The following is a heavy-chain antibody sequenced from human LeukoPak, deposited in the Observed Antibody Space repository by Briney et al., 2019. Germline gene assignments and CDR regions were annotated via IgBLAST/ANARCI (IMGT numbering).Heavy chain of an antibody. Sequence: SVKVSCKASGGTFSSYAISWVRQAPGQGLEWMGGIIPIFGTANYAQKFQGRVTITADKSTSTAYMELGSLRSEDTAVYYCARDYRLGSSSWPPEYFQHWGQGTLVTVSS. CDR3: ARDYRLGSSSWPPEYFQH. CDR2: IIPIFGTA. CDR1: GGTFSSYA. J-gene: IGHJ1*01. D-gene: IGHD6-13*01. V-gene: IGHV1-69*06.